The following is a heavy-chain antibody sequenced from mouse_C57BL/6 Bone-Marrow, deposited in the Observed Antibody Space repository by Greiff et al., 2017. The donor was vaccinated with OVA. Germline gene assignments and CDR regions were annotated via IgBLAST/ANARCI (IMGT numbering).Heavy chain of an antibody. V-gene: IGHV1-75*01. CDR3: TRWGTTVVATRDYFDY. CDR1: GYTFTDYY. CDR2: IFPGSGST. D-gene: IGHD1-1*01. Sequence: QVQLQQSGPELVKPGASVKISCTASGYTFTDYYINWVKQRPGQGLKWIGWIFPGSGSTYYNEKFKGKATLTVDKSSSTAYMLLSSLTSEDSAVYFCTRWGTTVVATRDYFDYWGQGTTLTVSS. J-gene: IGHJ2*01.